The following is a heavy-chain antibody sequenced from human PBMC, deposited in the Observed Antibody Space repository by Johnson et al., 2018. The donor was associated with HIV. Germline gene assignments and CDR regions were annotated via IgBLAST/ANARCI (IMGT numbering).Heavy chain of an antibody. D-gene: IGHD1-7*01. CDR1: GFTFSNAW. Sequence: VQLVESGGGLVKPGGSLRLSCAASGFTFSNAWMSWVRQAPGKGLEWVGRIKSKTDGGTTDYAAPVKGRFTISRDNAKNSLSLQMNSLRAEDTAVYYCARERNYGTHDAFDIWGQGTKVTVSS. V-gene: IGHV3-15*01. J-gene: IGHJ3*02. CDR2: IKSKTDGGTT. CDR3: ARERNYGTHDAFDI.